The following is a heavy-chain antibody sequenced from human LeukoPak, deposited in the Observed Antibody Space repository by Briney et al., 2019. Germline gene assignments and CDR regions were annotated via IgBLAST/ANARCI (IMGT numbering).Heavy chain of an antibody. CDR3: AKDRIGIAAAGAPFDY. Sequence: GGSLRLSCAASGFTFDDYATHWVRQAPGKGLEWVSGISWNSGSIGYADSVKGRFTISRDNAKNSLYLQMNSLRAEDTALYYCAKDRIGIAAAGAPFDYWGQGTLVTVSS. V-gene: IGHV3-9*01. CDR2: ISWNSGSI. CDR1: GFTFDDYA. J-gene: IGHJ4*02. D-gene: IGHD6-25*01.